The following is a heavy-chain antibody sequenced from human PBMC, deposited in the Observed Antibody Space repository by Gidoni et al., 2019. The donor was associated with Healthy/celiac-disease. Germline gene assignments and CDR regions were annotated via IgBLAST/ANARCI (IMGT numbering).Heavy chain of an antibody. CDR2: IKQDGSEK. D-gene: IGHD3-9*01. J-gene: IGHJ4*02. CDR1: GFTFSSYW. CDR3: ARDILTGYNEAGGVDY. V-gene: IGHV3-7*01. Sequence: EVQLVESGGGLVQPGGSLRLSCAASGFTFSSYWMSWVRQAPGKGLEWVANIKQDGSEKYYVDAVKGRFTISRDNAKNSLYLQMNSLRAEDTAVYYCARDILTGYNEAGGVDYWGQGTLVTVSS.